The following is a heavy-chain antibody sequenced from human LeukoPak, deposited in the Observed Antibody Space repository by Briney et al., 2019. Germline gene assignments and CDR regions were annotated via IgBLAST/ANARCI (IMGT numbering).Heavy chain of an antibody. V-gene: IGHV4-39*07. CDR3: AGGRGLDY. Sequence: SETLSLTCTVSGGSISSSSYYWGWIRQPPGKGLEWIGSIYYSGSTFYNPSLKSRVTISVDTSKNQFSLKLSSVTAADTAVYYCAGGRGLDYWGQGTLVTVSS. CDR1: GGSISSSSYY. D-gene: IGHD3-10*01. J-gene: IGHJ4*02. CDR2: IYYSGST.